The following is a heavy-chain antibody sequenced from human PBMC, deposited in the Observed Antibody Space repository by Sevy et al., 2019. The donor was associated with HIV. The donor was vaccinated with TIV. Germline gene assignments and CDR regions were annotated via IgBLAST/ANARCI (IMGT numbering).Heavy chain of an antibody. CDR3: AREGCTKPHDY. Sequence: GTLRLSCAASGFTFSKYSMSWVRQRPGKGREWVSTLSFGCGEINYADSVKGRFTTSRDNSKSSVYLQMNNLRPEDTAVHYCAREGCTKPHDYWGQGTLVTVSS. CDR1: GFTFSKYS. V-gene: IGHV3-23*01. J-gene: IGHJ4*02. CDR2: LSFGCGEI. D-gene: IGHD2-8*01.